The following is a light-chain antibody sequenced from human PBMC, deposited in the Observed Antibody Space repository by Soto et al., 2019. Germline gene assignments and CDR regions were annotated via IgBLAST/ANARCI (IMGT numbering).Light chain of an antibody. CDR1: QIIGSW. J-gene: IGKJ5*01. Sequence: MTQSPSTLSASVGDGVTITCRASQIIGSWLAWYQQKPGQAPRLLIYGASTRATGIPARFSGSGSGTEFTLTLSSLQSEDFAVYYCQQYNNSPPITFGHGTRLEIK. CDR3: QQYNNSPPIT. CDR2: GAS. V-gene: IGKV3-15*01.